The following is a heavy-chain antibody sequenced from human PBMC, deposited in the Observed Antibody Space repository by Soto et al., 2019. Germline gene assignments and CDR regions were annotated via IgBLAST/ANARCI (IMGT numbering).Heavy chain of an antibody. V-gene: IGHV3-43D*04. CDR1: GFTFDDYA. Sequence: PGGSLRLSCAASGFTFDDYAMHWVRQGPGKGLEWVSLISWDGGSTYYADSVKGRFTISRDNSKNSLYLQMNSLRAEDTALYYCAKADYGGNSGLSDWGQGTLVTVSS. CDR3: AKADYGGNSGLSD. J-gene: IGHJ4*02. D-gene: IGHD4-17*01. CDR2: ISWDGGST.